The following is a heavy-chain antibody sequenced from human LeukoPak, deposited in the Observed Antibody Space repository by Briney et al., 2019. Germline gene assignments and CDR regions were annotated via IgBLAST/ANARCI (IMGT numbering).Heavy chain of an antibody. V-gene: IGHV3-33*01. CDR3: ARDTLIAAPKTGTVTRIGWFDT. CDR1: GFTFSNYG. Sequence: GGSLRLSCAASGFTFSNYGMHWVRQAPGKGLEWVAVIWYDGSYKSYGDSVKGRFTISRDNSKNTLFLQMNSLRADDTAVYYCARDTLIAAPKTGTVTRIGWFDTWGQETLVTVSS. CDR2: IWYDGSYK. J-gene: IGHJ5*02. D-gene: IGHD6-13*01.